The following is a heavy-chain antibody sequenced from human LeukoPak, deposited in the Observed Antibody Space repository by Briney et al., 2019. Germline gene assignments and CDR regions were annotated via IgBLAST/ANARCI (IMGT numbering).Heavy chain of an antibody. V-gene: IGHV3-23*01. CDR1: GFTFSNYA. CDR2: ISGSGDST. J-gene: IGHJ4*02. CDR3: TRTRGCSSTSCYADY. D-gene: IGHD2-2*01. Sequence: GKSLRLSCAASGFTFSNYAMTWVRQAPVKGLEWVSGISGSGDSTYYADSVKGRFTISRDNSKNTLDLQMNSLRAEDTALYYCTRTRGCSSTSCYADYWGQGTLVTVSS.